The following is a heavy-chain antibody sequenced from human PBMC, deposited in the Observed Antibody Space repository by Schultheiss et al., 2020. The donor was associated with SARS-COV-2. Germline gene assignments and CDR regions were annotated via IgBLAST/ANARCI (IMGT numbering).Heavy chain of an antibody. CDR2: IDPSDSYT. CDR1: GYRFTSYW. J-gene: IGHJ5*02. Sequence: GESLKISCKGSGYRFTSYWISWVRQMPGKGLEWMGRIDPSDSYTNYSPSFQGHVTMSADKSISTAYLQWRSLKALDTAMYYCARQFRGYSYIDFDPWGQGTLVTVSS. D-gene: IGHD5-18*01. CDR3: ARQFRGYSYIDFDP. V-gene: IGHV5-10-1*01.